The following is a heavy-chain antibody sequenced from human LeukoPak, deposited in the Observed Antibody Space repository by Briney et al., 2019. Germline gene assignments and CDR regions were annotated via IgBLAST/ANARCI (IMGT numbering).Heavy chain of an antibody. V-gene: IGHV1-69*13. J-gene: IGHJ4*02. CDR2: TIPIFGTP. Sequence: SVKVSCKASGATFSRSAVAWVRQAPGQGPEWMGGTIPIFGTPNYPQKFQGRVTIAADESTNTAYMELTNLSSDDTAVYFCARPTDGYNYGPLEYWGRGTLVTVS. D-gene: IGHD5-24*01. CDR1: GATFSRSA. CDR3: ARPTDGYNYGPLEY.